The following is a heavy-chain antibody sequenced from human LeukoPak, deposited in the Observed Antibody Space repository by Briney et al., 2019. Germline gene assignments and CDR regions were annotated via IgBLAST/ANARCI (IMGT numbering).Heavy chain of an antibody. CDR2: INPNSGGT. Sequence: ASVKVSCKASGYTFTSYGISWVRQAPGQGLEWMGRINPNSGGTNYAQKFQGRVTMTRDTSISTAYMELSRLRSDDTAVYYCARDGGDYDFDYWGQGTLVTVSS. CDR3: ARDGGDYDFDY. D-gene: IGHD4-17*01. V-gene: IGHV1-2*06. J-gene: IGHJ4*02. CDR1: GYTFTSYG.